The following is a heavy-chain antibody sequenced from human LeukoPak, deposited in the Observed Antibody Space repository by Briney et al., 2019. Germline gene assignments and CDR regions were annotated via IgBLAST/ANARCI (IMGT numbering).Heavy chain of an antibody. Sequence: GGSLRLSCAASGFNFGSYGMHWVCQAPGKGLEWVAIISYDGSNKYYADSVKGRFTISRDNSKNTLYLQMSSPRPEDTAVYYCATHHREGVTGREYFQHWGQGTLVTVSS. V-gene: IGHV3-30*03. CDR2: ISYDGSNK. D-gene: IGHD6-19*01. CDR3: ATHHREGVTGREYFQH. CDR1: GFNFGSYG. J-gene: IGHJ1*01.